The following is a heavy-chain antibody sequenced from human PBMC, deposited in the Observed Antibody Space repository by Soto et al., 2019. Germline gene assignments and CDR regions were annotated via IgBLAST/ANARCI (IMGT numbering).Heavy chain of an antibody. CDR3: ARLRYSYGLSIDY. V-gene: IGHV4-59*08. D-gene: IGHD5-18*01. CDR2: IYYSGSA. Sequence: SETLSLTCTVSGGSISSNYWTWIRQPPGKGLEWIGEIYYSGSANYNPSLKSRVTISVDTSKNQFSLKLNSVTAADTAVYYCARLRYSYGLSIDYWGQGTLVTVSS. CDR1: GGSISSNY. J-gene: IGHJ4*02.